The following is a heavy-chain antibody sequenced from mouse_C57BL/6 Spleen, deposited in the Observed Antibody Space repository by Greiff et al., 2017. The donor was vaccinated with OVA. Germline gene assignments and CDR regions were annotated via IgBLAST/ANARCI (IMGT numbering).Heavy chain of an antibody. CDR1: GFTFSSYA. CDR3: ARESGSAWFAY. V-gene: IGHV5-4*01. D-gene: IGHD4-1*01. CDR2: ISDGGSYT. J-gene: IGHJ3*01. Sequence: EVKLMESGGGLVKPGGSLKLSCAASGFTFSSYAMSWVRQTPEKRPEWVATISDGGSYTYYPDNVKGRFTISRDNAKNNLYLQMSHLKSEDTAMYYCARESGSAWFAYWGQGTLVTVSA.